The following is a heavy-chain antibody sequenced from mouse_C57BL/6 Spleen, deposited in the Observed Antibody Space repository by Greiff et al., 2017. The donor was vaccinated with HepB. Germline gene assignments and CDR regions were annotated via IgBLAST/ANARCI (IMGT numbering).Heavy chain of an antibody. CDR3: ARGGYYYGSSYYAMDY. Sequence: VQLQQPGAELVKPGASVKLSCKASGYTFTSYWMHWVKQRPGRGLEWIGRIDPNSGGTKYNEKFKSKATLNVDKPSSTAYMQLSSLTSEDSAVYYCARGGYYYGSSYYAMDYWGQGTSVTVSS. CDR1: GYTFTSYW. CDR2: IDPNSGGT. V-gene: IGHV1-72*01. D-gene: IGHD1-1*01. J-gene: IGHJ4*01.